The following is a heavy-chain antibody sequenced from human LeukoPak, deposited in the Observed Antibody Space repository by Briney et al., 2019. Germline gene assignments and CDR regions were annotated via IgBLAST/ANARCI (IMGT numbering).Heavy chain of an antibody. D-gene: IGHD2-8*01. Sequence: GGSLRLSCAASRFTFSSYSMNWVRQAPGKGLEWVSSISSSSSYIYYADSVKGRFTISRDNAKNSLYLQMNSLRAEDVAVYYCAKDRCSNGIGCYYYYMDVWGKGTTVTISS. V-gene: IGHV3-21*01. J-gene: IGHJ6*03. CDR3: AKDRCSNGIGCYYYYMDV. CDR1: RFTFSSYS. CDR2: ISSSSSYI.